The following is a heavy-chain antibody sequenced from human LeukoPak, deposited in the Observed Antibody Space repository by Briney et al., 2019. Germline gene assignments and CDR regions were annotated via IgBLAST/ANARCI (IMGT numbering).Heavy chain of an antibody. CDR2: IYYSGIT. J-gene: IGHJ4*02. Sequence: SETLSLTCTVSGDSIITSSYYWGWIRQPPGKGLEWLGSIYYSGITHYNPSLNRRVTIYIDTSRNQFSLHLYSVTAADTAVFYCARSDYYDYRQIDIWGQGTLVTVSS. CDR3: ARSDYYDYRQIDI. V-gene: IGHV4-39*01. D-gene: IGHD3-22*01. CDR1: GDSIITSSYY.